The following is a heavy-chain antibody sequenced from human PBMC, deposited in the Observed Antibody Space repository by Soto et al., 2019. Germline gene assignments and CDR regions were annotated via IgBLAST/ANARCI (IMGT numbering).Heavy chain of an antibody. Sequence: QVQLVQSGAEVRKPGSSVKVSCKASGGTFSSYAISWVRQAPGQGLEWLGGIIPIFGTANFAQKFQGRVTITADGSTSIAYMELSRLGSEDTDVYYCARARNDNYYYGMDVWGQGTTVTVSS. V-gene: IGHV1-69*12. J-gene: IGHJ6*02. CDR3: ARARNDNYYYGMDV. D-gene: IGHD3-22*01. CDR1: GGTFSSYA. CDR2: IIPIFGTA.